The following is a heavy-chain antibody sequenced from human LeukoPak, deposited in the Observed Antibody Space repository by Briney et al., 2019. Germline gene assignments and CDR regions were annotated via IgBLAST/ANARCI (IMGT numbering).Heavy chain of an antibody. CDR1: GFTFSSYA. CDR3: AKEKYPQAYYYDSSGQGRYPPGD. D-gene: IGHD3-22*01. V-gene: IGHV3-9*01. CDR2: ISWNSGSI. J-gene: IGHJ4*02. Sequence: GGSLRLSCAASGFTFSSYAMHWVRQAPGKGLEWVSGISWNSGSIGYADSVKGRFTISRDNAKNSLYLQMNSLRAEDTALYYCAKEKYPQAYYYDSSGQGRYPPGDWGQGTLVTVSS.